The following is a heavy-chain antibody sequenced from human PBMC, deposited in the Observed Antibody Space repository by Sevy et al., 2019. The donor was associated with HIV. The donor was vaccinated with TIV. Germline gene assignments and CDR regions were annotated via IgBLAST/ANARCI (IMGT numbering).Heavy chain of an antibody. J-gene: IGHJ4*02. CDR3: VVRGYSYDF. Sequence: ASVKVSCKASGYTFTAYYIHWVRQAPGQGLEWMGWIRPNSGDTDYAEKFQDRVTMTRDTSIGTAYMDLSRLRSDDTAIYYCVVRGYSYDFWGQGTLVTVSS. D-gene: IGHD5-18*01. CDR2: IRPNSGDT. CDR1: GYTFTAYY. V-gene: IGHV1-2*02.